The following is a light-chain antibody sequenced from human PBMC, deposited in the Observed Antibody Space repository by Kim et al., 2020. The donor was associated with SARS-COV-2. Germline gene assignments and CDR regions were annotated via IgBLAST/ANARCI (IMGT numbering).Light chain of an antibody. Sequence: EIVMTQSPATLSVSPGERATLSCRASQSVTTNLAWYQQKPGQAPRLLIYGASSRATGIPDRFSGSGSGTYFTLTISSLQSEDSAVYYCQQYNNWHPFTFGGGTKVDIK. V-gene: IGKV3-15*01. CDR2: GAS. CDR1: QSVTTN. CDR3: QQYNNWHPFT. J-gene: IGKJ4*01.